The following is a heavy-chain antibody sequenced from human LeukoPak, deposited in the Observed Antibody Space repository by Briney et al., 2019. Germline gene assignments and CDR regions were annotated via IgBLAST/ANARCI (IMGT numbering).Heavy chain of an antibody. Sequence: GGSLRLSCAASGFTFSIYAMSWVRQAPGKGLQWVSSITSRGESTWYVDSVKGRFTITRDNSENTLYLQMHSLRAEGTAVYYCARDRPNYYGSDGHYYRRDGDYWGRGTLVSVSS. CDR3: ARDRPNYYGSDGHYYRRDGDY. CDR1: GFTFSIYA. CDR2: ITSRGEST. D-gene: IGHD3-22*01. J-gene: IGHJ4*02. V-gene: IGHV3-23*01.